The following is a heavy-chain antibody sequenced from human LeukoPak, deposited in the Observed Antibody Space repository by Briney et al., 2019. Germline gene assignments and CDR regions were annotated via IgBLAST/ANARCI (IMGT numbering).Heavy chain of an antibody. V-gene: IGHV3-30*02. CDR2: IRYDGSNK. CDR3: ATFPYYFDSSGSYYFDF. Sequence: GGSLRLSCAASGFTFSSYDMHWVRQAPGKGLEWVAFIRYDGSNKYYADSVKGRFTISRDNSKNTLYLQMNSLRAEDTAVFYCATFPYYFDSSGSYYFDFWGQGTLVTVSS. D-gene: IGHD3-22*01. J-gene: IGHJ4*02. CDR1: GFTFSSYD.